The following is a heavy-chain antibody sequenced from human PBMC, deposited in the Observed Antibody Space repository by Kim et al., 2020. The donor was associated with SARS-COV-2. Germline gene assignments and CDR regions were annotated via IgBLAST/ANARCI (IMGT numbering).Heavy chain of an antibody. CDR2: VHHSGST. J-gene: IGHJ4*02. CDR3: GRRSPSRPPGV. V-gene: IGHV4-39*01. Sequence: SETLSLTCTVSGASISINTFYWGWIRQPPGKGLEWVGGVHHSGSTSYNPSLMSRASVSVDSSRNQFFLRLTSVTASDTAVFYFGRRSPSRPPGVWGQGIL. D-gene: IGHD6-13*01. CDR1: GASISINTFY.